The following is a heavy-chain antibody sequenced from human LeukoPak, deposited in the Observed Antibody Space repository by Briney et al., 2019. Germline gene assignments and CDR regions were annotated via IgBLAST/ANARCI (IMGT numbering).Heavy chain of an antibody. CDR1: GFTFSNSW. CDR3: ARGSDWTFVY. V-gene: IGHV3-7*05. Sequence: GGSLRLSCAAPGFTFSNSWMNWVRQAPGKGLEWVANTNEDGSEKYYVDSVKGRFTISRDNAKNSLYLQVNSLRAEDTAVYYCARGSDWTFVYWGQGTLVTVSS. D-gene: IGHD1-1*01. CDR2: TNEDGSEK. J-gene: IGHJ4*02.